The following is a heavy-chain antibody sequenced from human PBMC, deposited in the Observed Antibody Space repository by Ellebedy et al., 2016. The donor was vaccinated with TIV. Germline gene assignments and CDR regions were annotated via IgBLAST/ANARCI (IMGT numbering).Heavy chain of an antibody. CDR2: ISSSSSYI. CDR1: GFTFNTYA. D-gene: IGHD4-17*01. Sequence: GESLKISCAASGFTFNTYAMNWVRQAPGKGLEWISYISSSSSYIYYADSVKGRFTISRDNAWNSLHLQMNSLRAEDTAIYYCVKHIGRDYGDRMDYWGQGTLVTVSS. J-gene: IGHJ4*02. V-gene: IGHV3-21*04. CDR3: VKHIGRDYGDRMDY.